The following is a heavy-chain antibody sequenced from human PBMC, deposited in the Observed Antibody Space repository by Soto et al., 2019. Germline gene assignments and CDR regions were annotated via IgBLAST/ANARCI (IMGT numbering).Heavy chain of an antibody. CDR2: ISRTSPNL. V-gene: IGHV3-21*01. CDR3: ANAPAIVLVPAALGGDY. Sequence: GESLKISCAASGFPLSRYNMNWVRQAPGQGFEWVASISRTSPNLFHADSVKGRFTISRDNSKNTLYLQMNSLRAEDTAVYYCANAPAIVLVPAALGGDYWGQGTLVTVSS. CDR1: GFPLSRYN. D-gene: IGHD2-2*01. J-gene: IGHJ4*02.